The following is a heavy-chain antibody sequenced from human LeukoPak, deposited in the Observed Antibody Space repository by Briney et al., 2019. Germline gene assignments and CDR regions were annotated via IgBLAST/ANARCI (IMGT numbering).Heavy chain of an antibody. CDR1: GFTFSDYY. V-gene: IGHV3-11*01. CDR3: ARSSTSKENNWFDP. D-gene: IGHD2-2*01. CDR2: ISGSGSTI. J-gene: IGHJ5*02. Sequence: GGSLRLSCAASGFTFSDYYMSWIRQAPGKGLEWVSYISGSGSTIYYADSVKGRFTISRDNAKNSLYLQMNSLRAEDTAVYYCARSSTSKENNWFDPWGQGTLVTVSS.